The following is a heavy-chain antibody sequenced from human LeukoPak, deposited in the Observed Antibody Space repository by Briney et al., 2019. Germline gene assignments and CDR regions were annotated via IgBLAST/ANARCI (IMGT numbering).Heavy chain of an antibody. Sequence: PGGSLRLSCAASGFTFSNYDMHWVRQAPGKGLEWVAFIRYDGSNKYYADSVKGRFTISRDNSKNRLYLQMDSLRAEDTAVYYCAKYADYSSSSDWFDPWGQGTLVTVSS. J-gene: IGHJ5*02. CDR2: IRYDGSNK. CDR1: GFTFSNYD. V-gene: IGHV3-30*02. CDR3: AKYADYSSSSDWFDP. D-gene: IGHD6-6*01.